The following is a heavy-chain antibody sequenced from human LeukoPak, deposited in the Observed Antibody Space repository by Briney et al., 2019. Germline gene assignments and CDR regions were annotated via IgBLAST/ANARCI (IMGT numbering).Heavy chain of an antibody. V-gene: IGHV4-34*01. CDR3: ARGFPYYYDSSGYCDY. CDR2: IDHSGST. CDR1: GGSFSGYY. J-gene: IGHJ4*02. D-gene: IGHD3-22*01. Sequence: SETLSLTCAVYGGSFSGYYWSWIRQPPGKGLEWIGEIDHSGSTNYNPSLKSRVTISVDTSKNQFSLKLSSVTAADTAVYYCARGFPYYYDSSGYCDYWGQGTLVTVSS.